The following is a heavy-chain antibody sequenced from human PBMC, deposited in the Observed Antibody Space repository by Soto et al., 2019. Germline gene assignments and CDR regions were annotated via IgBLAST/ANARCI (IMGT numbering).Heavy chain of an antibody. D-gene: IGHD2-8*01. V-gene: IGHV3-21*01. CDR2: ISSSGSYI. CDR3: ARGPPISYCTNGVCYIPYYFDY. J-gene: IGHJ4*02. CDR1: GFTLSSYS. Sequence: EVQLVESGGGLVKPGGSLRLSCAASGFTLSSYSMNWVRQAPGKGLEWVSSISSSGSYIYYADSVKGRFTISRDNAKNSLYLQMNSLRAEDTAVYYCARGPPISYCTNGVCYIPYYFDYWGQGTLVTVSS.